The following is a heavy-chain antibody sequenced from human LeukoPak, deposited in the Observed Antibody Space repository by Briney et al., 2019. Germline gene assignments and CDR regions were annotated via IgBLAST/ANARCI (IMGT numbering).Heavy chain of an antibody. CDR3: ARGTPISSGSYYNCAFDI. D-gene: IGHD3-10*01. Sequence: SQTLSLTCTVSGGSISSGGYYWSWIRQHPGKGLEWIGYIYYSGSTYYNPSLKSRVTISVDTSKNQFSLKLSSVTAADTAVYYCARGTPISSGSYYNCAFDIWGQGIMVTVSS. V-gene: IGHV4-31*03. CDR1: GGSISSGGYY. J-gene: IGHJ3*02. CDR2: IYYSGST.